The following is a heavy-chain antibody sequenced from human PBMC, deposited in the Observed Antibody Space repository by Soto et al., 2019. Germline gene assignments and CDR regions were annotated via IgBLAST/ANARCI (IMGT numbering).Heavy chain of an antibody. D-gene: IGHD5-12*01. J-gene: IGHJ3*01. Sequence: EVQLLESGGGLVQPGGSLRLSCAASGFTFSSYAMSWVRQAPGKGLEWVSTISGSGGSTYYADSVKGRFTISRDNSKNTLCLQMNSLRAEDTAVHYCAKDAMTTIIQDAFDVWGQGTMVTVSS. CDR3: AKDAMTTIIQDAFDV. CDR2: ISGSGGST. CDR1: GFTFSSYA. V-gene: IGHV3-23*01.